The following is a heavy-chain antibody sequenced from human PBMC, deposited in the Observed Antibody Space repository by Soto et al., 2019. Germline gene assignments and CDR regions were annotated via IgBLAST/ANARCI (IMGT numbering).Heavy chain of an antibody. V-gene: IGHV3-21*01. D-gene: IGHD2-2*01. J-gene: IGHJ4*02. CDR2: ISSDTKNI. Sequence: EVQLVESGGGLVKPGESLRLSCAVSGFTFTSYTMNWVRQAPGKGLEWVSSISSDTKNIYYADSMKGRFTVSRDNAKNSLYLQMNSLRAEDTAVYYCARVLLPAAIGFDYWGQGTVVTVSS. CDR1: GFTFTSYT. CDR3: ARVLLPAAIGFDY.